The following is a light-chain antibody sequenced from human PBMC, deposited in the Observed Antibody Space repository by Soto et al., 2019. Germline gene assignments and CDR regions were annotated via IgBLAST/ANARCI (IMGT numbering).Light chain of an antibody. CDR1: QSVSSSY. Sequence: EIVLTQSPGTLSLSPGERATLSCRASQSVSSSYLAWYQQKPGQAPRLLIYGASSRATGIPDRFSGSGSGTDFTLTISRLEAEDFVVYYCQQYGNSPVTFGQGTKVDIK. J-gene: IGKJ1*01. CDR3: QQYGNSPVT. CDR2: GAS. V-gene: IGKV3-20*01.